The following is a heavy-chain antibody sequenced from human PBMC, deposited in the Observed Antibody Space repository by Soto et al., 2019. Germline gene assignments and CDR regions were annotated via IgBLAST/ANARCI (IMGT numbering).Heavy chain of an antibody. CDR1: LDSFSSYIAS. Sequence: SLTVSLTCAISLDSFSSYIASCNCIRQSPSRGLEWLGRTYYRSKWYNDYAVSVKSRITINPDTSKNQFSLQLNSVTPEGTAVYYCARDEGILEWLSDQAYYYYGMDVWGQGTTVTVSS. CDR3: ARDEGILEWLSDQAYYYYGMDV. D-gene: IGHD3-3*01. CDR2: TYYRSKWYN. V-gene: IGHV6-1*01. J-gene: IGHJ6*02.